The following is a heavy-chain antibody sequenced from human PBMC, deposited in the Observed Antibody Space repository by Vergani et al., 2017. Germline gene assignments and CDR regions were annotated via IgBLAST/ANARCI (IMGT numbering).Heavy chain of an antibody. CDR2: IYYSGNT. D-gene: IGHD2-2*01. J-gene: IGHJ5*02. Sequence: QVHLNEAGPGLVKPSQTLSLTCTVSGASITSGDYYWSWIRQPPGKGLEWIGYIYYSGNTYYNPSLKSRVTISVDTSKNQFSLKLSSVTAADTAVYYCARDWAVVPAAMRAGWFDPWGQGTLVTVSS. CDR1: GASITSGDYY. V-gene: IGHV4-30-4*08. CDR3: ARDWAVVPAAMRAGWFDP.